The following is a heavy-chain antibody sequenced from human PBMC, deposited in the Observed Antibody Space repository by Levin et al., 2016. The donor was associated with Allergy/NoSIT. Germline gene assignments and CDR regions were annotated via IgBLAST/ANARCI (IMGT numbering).Heavy chain of an antibody. Sequence: GGSLRLSCAASGFTFSSYAMHWVRQAPGKGLEWVAVISYDGSNKYYADSVKGRFTISRDNSKNTLYLQMNSLRAEDTAVYYCARDVAMIVVVHAFDIWGQGTMVTVSS. V-gene: IGHV3-30-3*01. J-gene: IGHJ3*02. CDR2: ISYDGSNK. CDR1: GFTFSSYA. CDR3: ARDVAMIVVVHAFDI. D-gene: IGHD3-22*01.